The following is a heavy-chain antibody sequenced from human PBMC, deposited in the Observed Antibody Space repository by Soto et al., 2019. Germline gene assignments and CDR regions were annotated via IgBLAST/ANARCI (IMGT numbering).Heavy chain of an antibody. V-gene: IGHV3-23*01. J-gene: IGHJ6*03. CDR2: ISGSGGST. CDR1: GFTFSSYA. Sequence: GGSLRLSCAASGFTFSSYAMSWVRQAPGKGLEWVSAISGSGGSTYYADSVKGRFTISRDNSKNTPYLQMNSLRAEDTAVYYCAKVPGSYLYYYYMDVWGKGTTVTVSS. D-gene: IGHD3-10*01. CDR3: AKVPGSYLYYYYMDV.